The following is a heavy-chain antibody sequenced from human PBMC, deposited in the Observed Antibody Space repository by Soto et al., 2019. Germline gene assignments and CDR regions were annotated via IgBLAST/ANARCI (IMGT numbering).Heavy chain of an antibody. J-gene: IGHJ6*02. D-gene: IGHD2-8*01. Sequence: QVQLVQSGAEVRKPGSSVKVSCKASGGTFSRHAISWVRQAPGQGLAWMGGIIPIFGTANHAQKFQGRVTITADESTSTAYMELSSLRSEDTAIYYCARDSVRYCRDGVCYQGYYYFAMDVWGQGTTVTVS. CDR3: ARDSVRYCRDGVCYQGYYYFAMDV. CDR1: GGTFSRHA. V-gene: IGHV1-69*01. CDR2: IIPIFGTA.